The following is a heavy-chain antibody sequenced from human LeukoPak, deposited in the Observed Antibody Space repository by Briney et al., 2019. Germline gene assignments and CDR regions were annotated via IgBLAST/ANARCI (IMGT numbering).Heavy chain of an antibody. CDR2: IWFDGSNK. Sequence: QPGRSLSLSCAASGFTFSSYCMHWVRQAPGKGLEWVAVIWFDGSNKYYADSVKGRLTISRDNSKSTLYLQMNSLRAEDTAVYYCAKAEAATGRYYFGMDVWGQGTTVTVSS. CDR1: GFTFSSYC. V-gene: IGHV3-33*06. D-gene: IGHD2-15*01. CDR3: AKAEAATGRYYFGMDV. J-gene: IGHJ6*02.